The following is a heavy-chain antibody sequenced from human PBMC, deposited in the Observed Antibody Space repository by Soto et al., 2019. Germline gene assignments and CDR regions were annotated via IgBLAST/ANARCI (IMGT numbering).Heavy chain of an antibody. Sequence: QVQLVESGGGVVKPGRSLRLSCAASGFTFSSYGMHWVRQAPGKGLEWVAVISYDGSNKYYADSVKGRFTISRDNSKNTLYLQMNSLRAEDTAVYYCAKEQYSSSSVSAFDIWGQGTMVTVSS. D-gene: IGHD6-6*01. CDR1: GFTFSSYG. CDR2: ISYDGSNK. V-gene: IGHV3-30*18. J-gene: IGHJ3*02. CDR3: AKEQYSSSSVSAFDI.